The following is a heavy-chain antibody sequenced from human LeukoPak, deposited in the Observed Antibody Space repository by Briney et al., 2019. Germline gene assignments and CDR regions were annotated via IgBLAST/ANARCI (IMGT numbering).Heavy chain of an antibody. V-gene: IGHV4-59*01. CDR3: AREYTVTEGGQWFDP. CDR1: GGSISSYY. CDR2: IYYSGST. J-gene: IGHJ5*02. D-gene: IGHD4-17*01. Sequence: SETLSLTCTVSGGSISSYYWSWIRQPPGKGLEWIGYIYYSGSTNYNPSLKSRVTISVDTSKNQFSLKLSSVTAADTAVYYCAREYTVTEGGQWFDPWGQGTLVTVSS.